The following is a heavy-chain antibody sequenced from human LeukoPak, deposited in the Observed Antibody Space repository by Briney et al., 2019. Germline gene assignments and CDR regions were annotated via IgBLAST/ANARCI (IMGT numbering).Heavy chain of an antibody. Sequence: PGGSLRLSCAASGFTFSHYYMSWIRQAPGKGLEWVLYISSSGSTIYYADSVKGRFTISRDNAKNSLYLQMNSLRAEDTAVYYCARPFYGSGSYAFDIWGQGTMVTVSS. CDR1: GFTFSHYY. CDR2: ISSSGSTI. CDR3: ARPFYGSGSYAFDI. D-gene: IGHD3-10*01. J-gene: IGHJ3*02. V-gene: IGHV3-11*01.